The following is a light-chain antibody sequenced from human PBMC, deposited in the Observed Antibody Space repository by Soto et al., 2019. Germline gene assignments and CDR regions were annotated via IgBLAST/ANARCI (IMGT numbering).Light chain of an antibody. CDR2: GAS. CDR3: QQYNNWPPWT. J-gene: IGKJ1*01. Sequence: EIVMTQYPATLSVSPGERATLSCKASQSVSSNLAWYQQKPGQAPRLLIYGASTRATGIPARFSGSGSGTEFTLTISNLQSEDFAVYYCQQYNNWPPWTFGQGSIV. V-gene: IGKV3-15*01. CDR1: QSVSSN.